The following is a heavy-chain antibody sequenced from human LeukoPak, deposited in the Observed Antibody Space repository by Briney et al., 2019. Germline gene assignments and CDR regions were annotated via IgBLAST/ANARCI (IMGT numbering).Heavy chain of an antibody. CDR1: GFTFSSYA. CDR2: ISGSGGST. Sequence: GGSLRLSCAASGFTFSSYAMSWVRQAPGKGLEWVSAISGSGGSTYYADSVKGRFTISRDNSKNTLYLQMNSLRAEDTAVYYCAKEPYYYDSQIGRSSAYYFDYWGQGTLVTVSS. J-gene: IGHJ4*02. D-gene: IGHD3-22*01. CDR3: AKEPYYYDSQIGRSSAYYFDY. V-gene: IGHV3-23*01.